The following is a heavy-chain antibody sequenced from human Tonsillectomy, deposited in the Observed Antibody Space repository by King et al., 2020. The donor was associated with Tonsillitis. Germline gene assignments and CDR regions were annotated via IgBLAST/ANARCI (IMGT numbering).Heavy chain of an antibody. D-gene: IGHD3-10*01. Sequence: QLVQSGAEVKKPGASVKVSCKASGYTFTGYYMHWVRQAPGQGLEWMGWINPNRGGTNYAQKFQGRFTMTRDTSISTAYMELSRLISDDTAVYYCARVGSKGGSGSYSQLYYFDYWGQGTLVTVSS. J-gene: IGHJ4*02. CDR3: ARVGSKGGSGSYSQLYYFDY. V-gene: IGHV1-2*02. CDR1: GYTFTGYY. CDR2: INPNRGGT.